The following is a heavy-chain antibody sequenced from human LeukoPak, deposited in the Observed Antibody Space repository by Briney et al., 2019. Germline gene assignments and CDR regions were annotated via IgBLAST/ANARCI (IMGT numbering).Heavy chain of an antibody. D-gene: IGHD2/OR15-2a*01. CDR1: GGSFSGYY. Sequence: SETLSLTCAVYGGSFSGYYWSWIRQPPGEGLEWIGEINHSGSINYNPSLKSRVTISLETSKNQFSLKLSSVTAADTAVYYCAGHHPRNTVDFWGQGTLVTVSS. CDR2: INHSGSI. CDR3: AGHHPRNTVDF. J-gene: IGHJ4*02. V-gene: IGHV4-34*01.